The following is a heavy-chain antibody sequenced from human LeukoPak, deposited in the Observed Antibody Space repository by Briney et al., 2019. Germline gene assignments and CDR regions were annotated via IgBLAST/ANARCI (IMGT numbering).Heavy chain of an antibody. D-gene: IGHD2-15*01. CDR3: ARGAPGSYCSGGSCPYFDY. CDR1: GYTFTSYD. Sequence: GASVKVSCKAPGYTFTSYDVNWVRQATGQGLEWMGWVNPNSGHTGYAQKFQGRVTMTTNTSISTAYMELSSLRSEDTAVYYCARGAPGSYCSGGSCPYFDYWGQGTLVSVSS. V-gene: IGHV1-8*01. J-gene: IGHJ4*02. CDR2: VNPNSGHT.